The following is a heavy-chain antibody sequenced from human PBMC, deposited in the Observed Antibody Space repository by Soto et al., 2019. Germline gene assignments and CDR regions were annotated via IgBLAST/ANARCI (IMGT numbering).Heavy chain of an antibody. V-gene: IGHV1-18*01. CDR2: ISAYNGNT. J-gene: IGHJ6*03. CDR1: GYTFTSYG. CDR3: ARVKEYDFWSHPSPRYYMDV. D-gene: IGHD3-3*01. Sequence: GASVKVSCKASGYTFTSYGISWVRQAPGQGLEWMGWISAYNGNTNYAQKLQGRVTMTTDTSTSTAYMELRSLRSDDTAVYYCARVKEYDFWSHPSPRYYMDVWGKGTTVTVSS.